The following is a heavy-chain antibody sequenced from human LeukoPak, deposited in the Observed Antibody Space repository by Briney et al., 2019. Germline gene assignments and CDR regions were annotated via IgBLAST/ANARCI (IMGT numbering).Heavy chain of an antibody. V-gene: IGHV1-24*01. J-gene: IGHJ4*02. Sequence: VASVKVSCKVSGYTLTELSMHWVRQAPGKGLEWMGGFDPEDGETIYAQKFQGRVTMTEDTSTDTAYMELSSLRSEDTAVYYCATDRVPWRYCSSTSCYTQFDYWGQGTLVTVSS. D-gene: IGHD2-2*02. CDR1: GYTLTELS. CDR2: FDPEDGET. CDR3: ATDRVPWRYCSSTSCYTQFDY.